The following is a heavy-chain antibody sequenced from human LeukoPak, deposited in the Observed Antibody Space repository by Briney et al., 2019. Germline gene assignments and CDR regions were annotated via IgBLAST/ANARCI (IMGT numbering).Heavy chain of an antibody. J-gene: IGHJ6*02. D-gene: IGHD2-15*01. CDR1: GFTFNNYG. V-gene: IGHV3-30*03. CDR3: ARDRGYFYYGMDV. Sequence: GRSLRLSCVASGFTFNNYGMHWVRQSPGKGLEWVAVISFDGATKYYADSVKGRLTISRDNSKNTLYLQVNSLRAEDTAVYYCARDRGYFYYGMDVWGQGTTVIVSS. CDR2: ISFDGATK.